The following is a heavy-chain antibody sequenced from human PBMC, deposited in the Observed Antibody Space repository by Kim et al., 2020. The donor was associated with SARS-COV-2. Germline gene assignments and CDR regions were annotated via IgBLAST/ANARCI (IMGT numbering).Heavy chain of an antibody. CDR2: INTNTGNP. D-gene: IGHD2-21*02. CDR1: GYTFTSYA. J-gene: IGHJ4*02. V-gene: IGHV7-4-1*02. Sequence: ASVKVSCKASGYTFTSYAMNWVRQAPGQGLEWMGWINTNTGNPTYAQGFTGRFVFSLDTSVSTAYLQISSLKAEDTAVYYCARDSLLAATAASDYWGQGTLVTVSS. CDR3: ARDSLLAATAASDY.